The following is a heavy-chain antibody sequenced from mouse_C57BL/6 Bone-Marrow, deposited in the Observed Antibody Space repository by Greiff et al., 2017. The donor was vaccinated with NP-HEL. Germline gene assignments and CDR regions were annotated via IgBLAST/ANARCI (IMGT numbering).Heavy chain of an antibody. CDR3: ASSYYRNRGAMDY. CDR1: GYSITSGYD. D-gene: IGHD2-5*01. V-gene: IGHV3-1*01. CDR2: ISYSGST. J-gene: IGHJ4*01. Sequence: EVQLQQSGPGMVKPSQSLSLTCTVTGYSITSGYDWHWIRHFPGNKLEWMGYISYSGSTNYIPSLKSRISITHDTSKNHFFLKLNSVTTEDTATYYCASSYYRNRGAMDYWGQGTSVTVSS.